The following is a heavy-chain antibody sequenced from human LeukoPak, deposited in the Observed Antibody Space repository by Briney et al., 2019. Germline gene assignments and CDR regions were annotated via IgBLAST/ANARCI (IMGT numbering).Heavy chain of an antibody. CDR3: ATGGAYTSGWYNI. Sequence: PSETLSLTCTVSGGSVGGFYWTWIRQPPGGGMQWIGFIFSSGGTNYNPSLKSRVAISTDTSKNQVSLRVTSVTAADTAVYYCATGGAYTSGWYNIWGLGTLVSVSS. V-gene: IGHV4-4*09. CDR1: GGSVGGFY. D-gene: IGHD6-19*01. J-gene: IGHJ4*02. CDR2: IFSSGGT.